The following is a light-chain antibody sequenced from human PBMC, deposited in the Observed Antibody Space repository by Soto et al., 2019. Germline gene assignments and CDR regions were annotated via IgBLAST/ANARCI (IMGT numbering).Light chain of an antibody. CDR3: QQYSKWPPWT. CDR2: RAS. CDR1: QSVSGN. Sequence: TLSWSAGVWTTVSGGSSQSVSGNLAWYQQKPGQAPRLLIFRASTRATGVPARFSGRGSGTEFTLTSSGLQYEDFAVYSCQQYSKWPPWTFCPGTKVDI. V-gene: IGKV3-15*01. J-gene: IGKJ1*01.